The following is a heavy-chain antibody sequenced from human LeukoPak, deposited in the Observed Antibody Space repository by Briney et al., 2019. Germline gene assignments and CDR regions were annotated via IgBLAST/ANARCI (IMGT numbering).Heavy chain of an antibody. V-gene: IGHV4-59*01. D-gene: IGHD3-10*01. CDR1: GGSISSYY. CDR2: IYYSGST. J-gene: IGHJ5*02. Sequence: AETLSLTCTVSGGSISSYYWSWIRQPPGKGLEWIGYIYYSGSTNYNPSLKSRVTISVDTSKNQFSLKLSSVTAADTAVYYCARDAYYYGSGSYNWFDPWGQGTLVTVSS. CDR3: ARDAYYYGSGSYNWFDP.